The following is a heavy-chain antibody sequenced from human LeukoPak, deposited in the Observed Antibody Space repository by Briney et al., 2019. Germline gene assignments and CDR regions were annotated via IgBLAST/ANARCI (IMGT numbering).Heavy chain of an antibody. Sequence: ASLRVSCKASHYTFTNYPIAWVRQAPGQGLEYMGWINPYNGYAKYAPKVQGRLTLTTDTSTSTAYLDLTSVTSDDTAVYYCAREGPVRLLDYWGQGTLVIVSS. V-gene: IGHV1-18*01. CDR1: HYTFTNYP. D-gene: IGHD3-22*01. J-gene: IGHJ4*02. CDR3: AREGPVRLLDY. CDR2: INPYNGYA.